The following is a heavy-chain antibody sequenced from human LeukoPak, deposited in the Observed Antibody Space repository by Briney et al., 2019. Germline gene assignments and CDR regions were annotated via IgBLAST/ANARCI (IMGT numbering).Heavy chain of an antibody. Sequence: SETLSLTCTVSGYSISSGYYWGWIRQPPGKGLEWIGSIYHSGSTYYNPSLKSRVTISVDTSKNQFSLKLSSVTAADTAVYYCARAGPHDPIDYWGQGTLVTVSS. J-gene: IGHJ4*02. CDR3: ARAGPHDPIDY. CDR1: GYSISSGYY. D-gene: IGHD1-1*01. V-gene: IGHV4-38-2*02. CDR2: IYHSGST.